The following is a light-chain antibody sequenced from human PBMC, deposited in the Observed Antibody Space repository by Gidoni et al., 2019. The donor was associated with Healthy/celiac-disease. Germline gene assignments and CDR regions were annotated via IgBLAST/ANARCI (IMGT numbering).Light chain of an antibody. CDR1: QSLLHSNGYTY. J-gene: IGKJ2*01. CDR3: MQALQTPPYT. V-gene: IGKV2-28*01. Sequence: DIVMTQSPLTLPVTPGEPASISCRYSQSLLHSNGYTYLDWYRQKPGQSPQLLIYLGSNRASGVPDRFSGSGSGTDFTLKISRVEAEDVGVYYCMQALQTPPYTFGQGTKLEIK. CDR2: LGS.